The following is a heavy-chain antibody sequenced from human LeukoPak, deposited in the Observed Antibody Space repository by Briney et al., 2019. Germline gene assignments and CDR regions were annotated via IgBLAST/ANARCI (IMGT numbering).Heavy chain of an antibody. V-gene: IGHV3-23*01. J-gene: IGHJ4*02. Sequence: AGGSLRLSCTASGFSFGIYAMHWVRQAPGKGLEWVSGISASGDITHAADSVKGRFTISRAGNALYLQMDSLRAEDTAMYYCAKDSLGIPRFDDWGQGTLVTVSS. CDR3: AKDSLGIPRFDD. CDR1: GFSFGIYA. CDR2: ISASGDIT. D-gene: IGHD7-27*01.